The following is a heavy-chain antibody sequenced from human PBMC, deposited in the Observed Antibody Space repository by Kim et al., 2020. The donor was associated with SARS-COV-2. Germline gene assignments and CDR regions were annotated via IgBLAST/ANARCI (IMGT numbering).Heavy chain of an antibody. Sequence: SSTTHADFVKSRFTISRDNAKNTLYLQMNSLRVEDTAVYYCARGNYHGMDVWGQGTTVTVSS. CDR3: ARGNYHGMDV. J-gene: IGHJ6*02. CDR2: SST. D-gene: IGHD4-4*01. V-gene: IGHV3-74*01.